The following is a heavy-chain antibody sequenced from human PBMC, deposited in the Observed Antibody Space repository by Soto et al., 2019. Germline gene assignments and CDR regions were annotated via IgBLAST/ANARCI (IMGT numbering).Heavy chain of an antibody. CDR1: GFTFSSYA. D-gene: IGHD5-12*01. J-gene: IGHJ4*02. CDR2: ISYDGSNK. CDR3: ARGATIRPLDY. Sequence: HPGGSLRLSCAASGFTFSSYAMHWVRQAPGKGLEWVAVISYDGSNKYYADSVKGRFTISRDNSKNTLYLQMNSLRAEDTAVYYCARGATIRPLDYWGQGTLVTVSS. V-gene: IGHV3-30-3*01.